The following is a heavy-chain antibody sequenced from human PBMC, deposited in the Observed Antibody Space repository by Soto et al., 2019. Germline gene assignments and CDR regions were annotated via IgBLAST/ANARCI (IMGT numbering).Heavy chain of an antibody. CDR2: IYWDDDK. J-gene: IGHJ1*01. CDR3: AHRPYYYDSSGYSREGYFQH. D-gene: IGHD3-22*01. Sequence: PMLVTPTQTLTLTCTFPGFSRSTSGVGVGWIRQPPGKALEWLALIYWDDDKRYSPSLKSRLTITKDTSKNQVVLTMTNMDPVDTATYYCAHRPYYYDSSGYSREGYFQHWGQGTLVTVSS. V-gene: IGHV2-5*02. CDR1: GFSRSTSGVG.